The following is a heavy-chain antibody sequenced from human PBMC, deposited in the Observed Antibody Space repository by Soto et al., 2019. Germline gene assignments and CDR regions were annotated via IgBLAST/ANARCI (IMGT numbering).Heavy chain of an antibody. J-gene: IGHJ4*02. Sequence: QVQLMQSGGEVKMPGASVEVSCKTSGYMFTTYGMSWVRQAPGQGLEWMAWISAYNGKKKYAQKFEGRVTMTTDTSTSTVSMELRDLTSDDTAIYYCARTGGGMAARPLEYWGQGTLVIVSS. CDR2: ISAYNGKK. CDR1: GYMFTTYG. D-gene: IGHD6-6*01. CDR3: ARTGGGMAARPLEY. V-gene: IGHV1-18*01.